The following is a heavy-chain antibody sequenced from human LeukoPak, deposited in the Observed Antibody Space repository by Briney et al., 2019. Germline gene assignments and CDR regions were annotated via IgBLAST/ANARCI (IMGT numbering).Heavy chain of an antibody. D-gene: IGHD4-17*01. V-gene: IGHV3-9*01. CDR2: ISWNSGSI. J-gene: IGHJ6*02. CDR1: GFTFDDYA. CDR3: AKDSEYYGDYPPYGMDV. Sequence: GGSLRLSCAASGFTFDDYAMHWVRQAPGKGLEWVSGISWNSGSIGYADSVKGRFTISRDNAKNSLYLQMNSLRAEDTALYYCAKDSEYYGDYPPYGMDVWGQGTTVTVSS.